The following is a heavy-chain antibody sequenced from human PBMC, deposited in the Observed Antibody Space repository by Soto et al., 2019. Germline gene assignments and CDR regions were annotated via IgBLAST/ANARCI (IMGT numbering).Heavy chain of an antibody. CDR3: ARGAMNQLLPIAY. CDR1: GGSISSYD. J-gene: IGHJ4*02. Sequence: PSETLSLSYTVAGGSISSYDGSWIRQPPGKGLEWIGYIYYSGSTNYNPSLKSRVTISVDTSKNQFSLKLSSVTAADTAVYYCARGAMNQLLPIAYWGQGTLVTVSS. CDR2: IYYSGST. V-gene: IGHV4-59*01. D-gene: IGHD2-2*01.